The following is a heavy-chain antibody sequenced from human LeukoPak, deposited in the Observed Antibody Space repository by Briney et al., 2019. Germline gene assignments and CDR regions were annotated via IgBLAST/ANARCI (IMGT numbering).Heavy chain of an antibody. Sequence: PGGSLRLSCSASEFTIANYWMGWVRQAPGKGLEWIGYIYYSGSTNYNPSLKSRVTISVDTSKNQFSLKLSSVTAADTAVYYCARVDYGSGSYRFDPWGQGTLVTVSS. CDR1: EFTIANYW. D-gene: IGHD3-10*01. CDR3: ARVDYGSGSYRFDP. CDR2: IYYSGST. V-gene: IGHV4-59*01. J-gene: IGHJ5*02.